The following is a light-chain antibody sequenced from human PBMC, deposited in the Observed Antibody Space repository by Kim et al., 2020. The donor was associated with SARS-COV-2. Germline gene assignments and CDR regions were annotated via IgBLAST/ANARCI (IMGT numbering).Light chain of an antibody. CDR2: GAS. CDR1: QSVSIH. V-gene: IGKV3-15*01. Sequence: EIVMRQSPATLSVSPGERATLSCRASQSVSIHVAWYQQKPGHAPRLLVYGASTRATGIPARFSGSGSGTDFTLTITSLQSEDFAVYYCQQYDDWPPYTFGQGTKLEI. J-gene: IGKJ2*01. CDR3: QQYDDWPPYT.